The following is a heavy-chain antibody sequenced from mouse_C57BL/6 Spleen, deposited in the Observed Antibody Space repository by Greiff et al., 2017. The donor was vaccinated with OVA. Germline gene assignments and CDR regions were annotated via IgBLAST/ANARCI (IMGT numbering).Heavy chain of an antibody. D-gene: IGHD2-4*01. CDR2: IDPETGGT. CDR3: TRLRLRRGTPYAMGG. J-gene: IGHJ4*01. Sequence: VQLQQSGAELVRPGASVTLSCKASGYTFTDYEMHWVKQTPVHGLEWIGAIDPETGGTDYNQKFKGKAILTADKSSSTAYMELRSLTSEDSAVYYGTRLRLRRGTPYAMGGWGQGTSVTVSS. CDR1: GYTFTDYE. V-gene: IGHV1-15*01.